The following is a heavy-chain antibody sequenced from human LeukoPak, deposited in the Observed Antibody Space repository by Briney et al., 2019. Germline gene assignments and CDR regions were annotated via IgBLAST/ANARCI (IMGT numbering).Heavy chain of an antibody. CDR1: GFTFSSYG. Sequence: GRSLRLSCAASGFTFSSYGMHWVRQAPGKGLEWVAVISYDGSNKYYADSVKGRFTNSRDNSKNTLYLQMNSLRAEDTAVYYCAKGGKVVAVPDWFDPWGQGTLVTVSS. D-gene: IGHD2-15*01. CDR3: AKGGKVVAVPDWFDP. CDR2: ISYDGSNK. J-gene: IGHJ5*02. V-gene: IGHV3-30*18.